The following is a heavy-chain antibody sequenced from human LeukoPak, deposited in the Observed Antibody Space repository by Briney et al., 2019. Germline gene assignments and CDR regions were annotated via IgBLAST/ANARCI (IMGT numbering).Heavy chain of an antibody. J-gene: IGHJ4*02. CDR1: GFTFSSYG. CDR3: AKDNAFEWLVRWSGARGGFDY. CDR2: ISYDGSNK. D-gene: IGHD6-19*01. Sequence: GGSLRLSCAASGFTFSSYGMHWVRQAPGKGLEWVAVISYDGSNKYYADSVKGRLTISRDNSKNTLYLQMNSLRAEDTAVYYCAKDNAFEWLVRWSGARGGFDYWGQGTLVTVSS. V-gene: IGHV3-30*18.